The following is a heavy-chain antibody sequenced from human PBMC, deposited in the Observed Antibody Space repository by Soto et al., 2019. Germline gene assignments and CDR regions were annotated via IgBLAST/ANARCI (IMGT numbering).Heavy chain of an antibody. CDR3: AKDVGAVAGQEYYFDY. CDR1: GFTFSSYG. D-gene: IGHD6-19*01. CDR2: ISYDGSNK. V-gene: IGHV3-30*18. J-gene: IGHJ4*02. Sequence: QPGGSLRLSCAASGFTFSSYGMHWVRQAPGKGLEWVAVISYDGSNKYYADSVKGRFTISRDNSKNTLYLQMNSLRAEDTAVYYCAKDVGAVAGQEYYFDYWGQGTLVTVSS.